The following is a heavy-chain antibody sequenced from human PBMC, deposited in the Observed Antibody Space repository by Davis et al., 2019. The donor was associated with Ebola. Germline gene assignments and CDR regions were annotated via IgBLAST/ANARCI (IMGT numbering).Heavy chain of an antibody. D-gene: IGHD3-10*01. CDR1: GFKFNDHA. Sequence: SLKISCIASGFKFNDHAMNWVRQSPGRGLEWVSGISWDSGTVLYAESVEGRFTISRDNAGNSLYLEMNSLRPEDTALYYCAKNGDFMTTTTYFDFWGQGILVTVSS. CDR2: ISWDSGTV. V-gene: IGHV3-9*01. CDR3: AKNGDFMTTTTYFDF. J-gene: IGHJ4*02.